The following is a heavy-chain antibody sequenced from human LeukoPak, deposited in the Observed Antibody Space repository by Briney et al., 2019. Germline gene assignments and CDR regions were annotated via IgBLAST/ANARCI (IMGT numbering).Heavy chain of an antibody. CDR3: ARADGTTPFDY. D-gene: IGHD1-1*01. V-gene: IGHV1-2*02. Sequence: ASVKVSCKASGYTFTGYYMHWVRQAPGHGLERMGWINPNSGGTNYAQKFQGRVTMTRDTSISTAYMELSRLRSDDTAVYYCARADGTTPFDYWGQGTPVTVSS. J-gene: IGHJ4*02. CDR1: GYTFTGYY. CDR2: INPNSGGT.